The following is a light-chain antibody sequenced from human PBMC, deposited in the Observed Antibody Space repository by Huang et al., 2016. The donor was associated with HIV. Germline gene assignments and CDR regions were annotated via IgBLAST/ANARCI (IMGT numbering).Light chain of an antibody. J-gene: IGKJ4*01. V-gene: IGKV1-27*01. CDR3: QKYNSAPLT. CDR2: AAS. Sequence: DIQMTQSQSSLSASVGDGVTITCRARQDISNSLAWYQQKPGKAPKLLIYAASTLQSGVPSRFGGSGSGTDFTLTISSLQPEDVATYYCQKYNSAPLTFGGGTKVEIK. CDR1: QDISNS.